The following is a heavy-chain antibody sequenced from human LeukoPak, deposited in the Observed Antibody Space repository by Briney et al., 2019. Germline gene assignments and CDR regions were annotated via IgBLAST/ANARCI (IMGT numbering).Heavy chain of an antibody. CDR1: GFTFSSYA. D-gene: IGHD5-24*01. Sequence: QPGGSLRLSCAASGFTFSSYAMRWVRQAPGKGLEWVSRINCNESGGITYYSDSANGRLTISRDNFKNTLYLQIKSLIAEYMVLFYCAKSGYNRFDYWGQGTRVTVSS. V-gene: IGHV3-23*01. J-gene: IGHJ4*02. CDR2: INCNESGGIT. CDR3: AKSGYNRFDY.